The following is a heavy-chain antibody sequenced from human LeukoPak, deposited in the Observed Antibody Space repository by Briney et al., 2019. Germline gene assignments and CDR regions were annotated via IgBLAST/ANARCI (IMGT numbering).Heavy chain of an antibody. CDR3: AKALEYYYDSSGLDY. V-gene: IGHV3-33*06. Sequence: GGSLRLSCAASGFTFSSYWMHWVRQAPGKGLEWVAVIWYDGSNKYYADSVEGRFTISRDNSKNTLYLQMNSLRAEDTAVYYCAKALEYYYDSSGLDYWGQGTLVTVSS. D-gene: IGHD3-22*01. J-gene: IGHJ4*02. CDR1: GFTFSSYW. CDR2: IWYDGSNK.